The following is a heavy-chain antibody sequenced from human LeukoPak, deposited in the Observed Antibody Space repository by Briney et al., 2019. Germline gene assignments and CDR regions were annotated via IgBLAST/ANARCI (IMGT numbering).Heavy chain of an antibody. CDR1: GYSISSGYY. V-gene: IGHV4-61*01. CDR3: ARRDTSGYYFY. D-gene: IGHD3-22*01. J-gene: IGHJ4*02. CDR2: ISYSGST. Sequence: PSETLSLTCTVSGYSISSGYYWSWIRQPPGKGLEWIGYISYSGSTNYNPSLKSRVTISVDTSKNQFSLKLSSVTAADTAVYYCARRDTSGYYFYWGQGTLVTVSS.